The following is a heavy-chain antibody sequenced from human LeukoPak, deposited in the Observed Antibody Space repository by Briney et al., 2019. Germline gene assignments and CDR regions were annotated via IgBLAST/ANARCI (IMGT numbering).Heavy chain of an antibody. D-gene: IGHD6-13*01. CDR3: ATFNYYSSSWYSYFDY. V-gene: IGHV5-51*01. Sequence: GESLKISCKGSGYNFTPYWIVWVRQMPGKGLEWMGMTFPGDSYSIYSPSFQGQVTMSVDKSITTVYLQWSSLKASDTAMYYCATFNYYSSSWYSYFDYWGQGTLVTVSS. CDR1: GYNFTPYW. CDR2: TFPGDSYS. J-gene: IGHJ4*02.